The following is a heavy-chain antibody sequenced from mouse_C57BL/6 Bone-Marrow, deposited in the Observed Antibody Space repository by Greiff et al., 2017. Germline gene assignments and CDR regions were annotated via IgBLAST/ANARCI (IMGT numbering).Heavy chain of an antibody. J-gene: IGHJ3*01. CDR3: ARGGYDQDWFAY. Sequence: VQLQQSGPELVKPGASVKISCKASGYTFTDYYMNWVKQSHGKSLEWIGDINPNNGGTSYNQKFKGKATLTVDKSSSTAYMELRSLTSEDSAVDYCARGGYDQDWFAYWGQGTLVTVSA. D-gene: IGHD2-2*01. CDR1: GYTFTDYY. V-gene: IGHV1-26*01. CDR2: INPNNGGT.